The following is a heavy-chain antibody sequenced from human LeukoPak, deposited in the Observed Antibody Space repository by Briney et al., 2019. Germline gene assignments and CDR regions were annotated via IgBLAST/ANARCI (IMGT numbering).Heavy chain of an antibody. D-gene: IGHD2/OR15-2a*01. J-gene: IGHJ3*02. V-gene: IGHV1-18*01. CDR3: ASPKISSDAFDI. CDR1: GYTFTSYG. CDR2: ISAYNGNT. Sequence: ASVKVSCKASGYTFTSYGISWVRQAPGQGLEWMGWISAYNGNTNYAQKLQGRVTMTTDTSTSTDYMELRSLRSDDTAVYYCASPKISSDAFDIWGQGTMVTVSS.